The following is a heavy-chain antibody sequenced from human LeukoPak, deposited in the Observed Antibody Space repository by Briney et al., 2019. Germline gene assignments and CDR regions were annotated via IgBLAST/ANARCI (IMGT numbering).Heavy chain of an antibody. CDR2: ISGSGGST. D-gene: IGHD3-22*01. CDR3: AKSLSSGYYYGAFDI. J-gene: IGHJ3*02. Sequence: GGSLRLSCAASGFTFSSYAMSWVRQAPGRGLEWVSAISGSGGSTYYADSVKGRFTISRDNSKNTLYLQMTSLRAGDTAVYYCAKSLSSGYYYGAFDIWGQGTMVTVSS. CDR1: GFTFSSYA. V-gene: IGHV3-23*01.